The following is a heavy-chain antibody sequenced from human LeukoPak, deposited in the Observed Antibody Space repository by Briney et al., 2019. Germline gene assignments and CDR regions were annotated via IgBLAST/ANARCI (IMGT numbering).Heavy chain of an antibody. CDR2: IYYTGNT. J-gene: IGHJ2*01. CDR1: GGSFSGYY. CDR3: ARGPSFGSTSRFDL. V-gene: IGHV4-34*09. Sequence: PSETLSLTCAVYGGSFSGYYWSWIRQPPGKGLEWIGYIYYTGNTYYNSSLKNRITMSVATSNNHFSLSLSSVTAADTAVYYCARGPSFGSTSRFDLWGRGTLVTVSS. D-gene: IGHD6-13*01.